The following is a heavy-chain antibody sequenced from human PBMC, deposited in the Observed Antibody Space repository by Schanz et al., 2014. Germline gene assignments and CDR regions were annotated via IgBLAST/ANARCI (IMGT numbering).Heavy chain of an antibody. Sequence: QVQLVQSGAEVKKPGASMKVSCKASGRTFIVYHVLHWVRQAPGQGLEWMGRISPNSGDTHSAQKLQGRVTMTTDTSTSTAYMELRSLRSDDTAVYYCARDRRLQRQSGWDYWGQGTLVTVSS. CDR3: ARDRRLQRQSGWDY. D-gene: IGHD3-10*01. V-gene: IGHV1-18*01. CDR2: ISPNSGDT. J-gene: IGHJ4*02. CDR1: GRTFIVYHV.